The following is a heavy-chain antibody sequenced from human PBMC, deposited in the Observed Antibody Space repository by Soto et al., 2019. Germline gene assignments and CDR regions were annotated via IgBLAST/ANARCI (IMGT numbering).Heavy chain of an antibody. V-gene: IGHV4-59*01. CDR1: GGSISSYY. CDR2: FYYSGST. Sequence: SETLSLTCTVSGGSISSYYWSWIRQPPGKGLEWIGYFYYSGSTNYNPSLKSRVTISVDTSKNQFSLKLRSVTAADAAVYYCARVTVAVPATTHYFDYWGQGTPVTVSS. J-gene: IGHJ4*02. CDR3: ARVTVAVPATTHYFDY. D-gene: IGHD1-26*01.